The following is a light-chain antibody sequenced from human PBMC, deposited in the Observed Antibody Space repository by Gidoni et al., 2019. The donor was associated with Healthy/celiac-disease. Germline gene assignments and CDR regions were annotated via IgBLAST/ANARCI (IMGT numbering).Light chain of an antibody. CDR1: QSISSY. V-gene: IGKV1-39*01. CDR2: AAS. CDR3: QQSYSTPIT. J-gene: IGKJ4*01. Sequence: QITQSPSSLSASVGDRVTITCRASQSISSYLKWYQQKPGKAPKLLIDAASSLQSGVPWRFSGSGSRTDFTLTISSQQPEDFATYYCQQSYSTPITFGGGTKVEIK.